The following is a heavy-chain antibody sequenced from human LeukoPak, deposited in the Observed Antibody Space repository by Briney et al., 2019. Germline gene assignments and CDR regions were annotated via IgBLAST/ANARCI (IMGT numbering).Heavy chain of an antibody. J-gene: IGHJ5*02. CDR3: TTDPSNHHHNMPDWFDP. V-gene: IGHV3-15*01. CDR2: IKRKTDGGTT. D-gene: IGHD2-2*01. CDR1: GFTFSNAW. Sequence: KTGGSLRLSCAASGFTFSNAWMSWVRQAPGKGLEWVGRIKRKTDGGTTDYAAAVKGRFTISRDDSKNTLYVQMNSLKTEDTAVYYCTTDPSNHHHNMPDWFDPWGQGTLVTVSS.